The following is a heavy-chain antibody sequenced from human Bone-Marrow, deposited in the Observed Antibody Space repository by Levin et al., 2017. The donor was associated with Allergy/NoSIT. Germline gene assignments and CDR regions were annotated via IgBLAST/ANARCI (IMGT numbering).Heavy chain of an antibody. J-gene: IGHJ4*02. CDR2: IIPIGLT. V-gene: IGHV1-69*04. CDR3: AREVATVTFDRFDQ. CDR1: GGTFNNYT. D-gene: IGHD4-11*01. Sequence: MSGGSLRLSCRASGGTFNNYTLNWVRQAPGLGLEWVGRIIPIGLTYYAQKFQGRVTITADKSTSTAYMDLSSLTSEDTAVYYCAREVATVTFDRFDQWGQGTLVTV.